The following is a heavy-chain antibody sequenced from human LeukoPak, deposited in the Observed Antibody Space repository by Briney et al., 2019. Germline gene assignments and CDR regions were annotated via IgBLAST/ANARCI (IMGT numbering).Heavy chain of an antibody. CDR1: GFTFSSYA. Sequence: GSLRLSCAASGFTFSSYAMHWVRQAPGKGLEWVAVISYDGSNKYYADSVKGRFTISRDNSKNTLYLQMNSLRAKDTAVYYCARSKQQLQWFDPWGQGTLVTVSS. CDR2: ISYDGSNK. V-gene: IGHV3-30*01. J-gene: IGHJ5*02. CDR3: ARSKQQLQWFDP. D-gene: IGHD6-13*01.